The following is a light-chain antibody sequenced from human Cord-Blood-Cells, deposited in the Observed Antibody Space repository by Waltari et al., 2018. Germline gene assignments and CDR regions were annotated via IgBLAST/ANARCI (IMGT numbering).Light chain of an antibody. J-gene: IGKJ5*01. CDR3: QQRSNWPIT. Sequence: EIVLTQSPATLSLSPGERATLSCRASQSVSSYLAWYQQKPGQAPRLPIYDASNRATGIPARFSGSGSGTDFTLTISILEPEDFAVYYCQQRSNWPITFGQGTRLEIK. V-gene: IGKV3-11*01. CDR2: DAS. CDR1: QSVSSY.